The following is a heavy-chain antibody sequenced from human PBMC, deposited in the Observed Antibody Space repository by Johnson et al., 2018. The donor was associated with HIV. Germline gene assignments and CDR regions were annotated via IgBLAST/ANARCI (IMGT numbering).Heavy chain of an antibody. CDR1: GFTFSNYA. D-gene: IGHD2-15*01. V-gene: IGHV3-30-3*01. CDR2: ISYDGSNK. CDR3: ALGGSWYAFDI. Sequence: QVQLVESGGGLVQPGGSLRLSCAASGFTFSNYAMYWVRQAPGKGLEWVAAISYDGSNKYYADSVKDRFTISRDNSKNTLCLQMNSLRAEDTAVYYCALGGSWYAFDIWGQGTMVTVSS. J-gene: IGHJ3*02.